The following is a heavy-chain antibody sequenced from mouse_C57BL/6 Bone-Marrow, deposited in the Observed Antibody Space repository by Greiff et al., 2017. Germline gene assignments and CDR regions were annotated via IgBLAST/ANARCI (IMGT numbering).Heavy chain of an antibody. CDR2: INPNNGGT. V-gene: IGHV1-18*01. J-gene: IGHJ1*03. CDR3: ARTYYGSRYFDV. D-gene: IGHD1-1*01. Sequence: VQLQQSGPELVKPGASVKIPCKASGYTFTDYNMDWVKQSHGQSLEWIGDINPNNGGTIYNQKFKGKATLTVDKSSSAAYLELRSLTSEDTAVYYCARTYYGSRYFDVWGKGTTVTVSS. CDR1: GYTFTDYN.